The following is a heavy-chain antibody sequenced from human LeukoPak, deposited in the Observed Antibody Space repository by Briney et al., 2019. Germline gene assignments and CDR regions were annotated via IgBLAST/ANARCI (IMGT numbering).Heavy chain of an antibody. CDR2: ISWNSGSI. J-gene: IGHJ6*02. Sequence: GRSLRLSCAASGFTFDDYAMHWVRQAPGKGLEWVSGISWNSGSIGYADSVKGRFTISRDNAKNSLYLQMNSLRAEDTAVYYCASSLLWFGESPHYYGMDVWGQGTTVTVSS. CDR1: GFTFDDYA. V-gene: IGHV3-9*01. D-gene: IGHD3-10*01. CDR3: ASSLLWFGESPHYYGMDV.